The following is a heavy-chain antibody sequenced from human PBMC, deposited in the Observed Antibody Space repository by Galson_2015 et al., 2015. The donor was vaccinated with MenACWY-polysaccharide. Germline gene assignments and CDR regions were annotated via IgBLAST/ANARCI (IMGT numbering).Heavy chain of an antibody. V-gene: IGHV3-30-3*01. CDR1: GFTFSSYA. J-gene: IGHJ6*02. CDR2: ISYDGSNK. Sequence: SLRLSCAASGFTFSSYAIHWVRQAPGKGLEWVAVISYDGSNKYYADSVKGRFTISRDNSKNTLYLQMNSLRVEDTAVYYCARSYCSRTSCDGMDVWGQGTTVTVSS. D-gene: IGHD2-2*01. CDR3: ARSYCSRTSCDGMDV.